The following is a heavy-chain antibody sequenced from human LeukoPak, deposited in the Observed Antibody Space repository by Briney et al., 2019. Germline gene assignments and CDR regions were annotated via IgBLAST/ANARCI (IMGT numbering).Heavy chain of an antibody. V-gene: IGHV1-46*01. D-gene: IGHD3-10*01. Sequence: ASVRVSCKASGYTFTFYFMSWARQAPGQGLEWIGIINPSSGDTTYTQRFKDRFTMTRDMSTTTVFLDLSSLTPDDPAVYYCARGGGRGYASVPGYWGQGTLVTVSS. J-gene: IGHJ4*02. CDR1: GYTFTFYF. CDR2: INPSSGDT. CDR3: ARGGGRGYASVPGY.